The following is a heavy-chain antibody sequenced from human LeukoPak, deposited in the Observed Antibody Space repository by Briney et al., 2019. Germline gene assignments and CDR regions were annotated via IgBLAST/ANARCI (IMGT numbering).Heavy chain of an antibody. V-gene: IGHV3-23*01. J-gene: IGHJ4*02. D-gene: IGHD6-13*01. CDR2: ISGGGAST. CDR3: AKDTLHSIAAAGKGFDY. CDR1: GFTFSNYA. Sequence: GGSLRLSCAASGFTFSNYAMSWVRQAPGKGLEWVSAISGGGASTNYADSVKGRFTISKDNSKNTLSLQMNSLRAEDTAVYYCAKDTLHSIAAAGKGFDYWGQGTLVTVSS.